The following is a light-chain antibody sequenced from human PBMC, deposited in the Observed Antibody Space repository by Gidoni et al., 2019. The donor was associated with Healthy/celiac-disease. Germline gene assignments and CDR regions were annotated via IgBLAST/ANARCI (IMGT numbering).Light chain of an antibody. CDR1: QGISNS. CDR2: AAS. J-gene: IGKJ1*01. V-gene: IGKV1-NL1*01. CDR3: QQYYSTPWT. Sequence: DIQMTQSPSSLSASVGDRVTITCRASQGISNSLAWYQQKPGKAPKLLLYAASRLESGVPSRLSGSGSGTDYTLTISSLKPEDFATYYCQQYYSTPWTFGQGTKVEIK.